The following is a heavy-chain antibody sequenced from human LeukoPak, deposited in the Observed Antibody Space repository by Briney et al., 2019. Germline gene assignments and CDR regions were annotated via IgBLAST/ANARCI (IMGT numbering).Heavy chain of an antibody. CDR2: ISANSGNT. Sequence: VSVKVSCKASGYTFTSYGISWVRQAPGQGLEWMAWISANSGNTNYAQNFQDRVTLTTDTSTSTAYMELRSLRSDDTAVYYCARDVNYAFDYWGQGTLVTVSS. V-gene: IGHV1-18*01. D-gene: IGHD3-16*01. CDR3: ARDVNYAFDY. J-gene: IGHJ4*02. CDR1: GYTFTSYG.